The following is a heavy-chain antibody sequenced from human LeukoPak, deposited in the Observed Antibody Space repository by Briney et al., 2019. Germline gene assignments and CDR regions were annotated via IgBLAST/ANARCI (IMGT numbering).Heavy chain of an antibody. Sequence: QAWVSLRLSCAASGFTFGNYWMSWVRQAPGKGLEWVANINQDGSEKYFVDSVKGRFTSSTDNAKNSLYLQMNSLRVEDTAVYYCARGYYYDSRGYYTDHWGQGTLVTVSS. D-gene: IGHD3-22*01. CDR3: ARGYYYDSRGYYTDH. V-gene: IGHV3-7*05. J-gene: IGHJ5*02. CDR1: GFTFGNYW. CDR2: INQDGSEK.